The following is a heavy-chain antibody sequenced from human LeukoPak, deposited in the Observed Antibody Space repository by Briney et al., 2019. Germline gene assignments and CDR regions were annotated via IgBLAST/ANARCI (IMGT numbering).Heavy chain of an antibody. CDR1: GGSFSGYY. D-gene: IGHD3-16*01. CDR2: INHSGST. Sequence: PSETLSLTCAVYGGSFSGYYWSWIRQPPGKGLEWIGEINHSGSTNYNPSLKSRVTISLDTSKKQFSLKLSSVTAADTAVCYCARALGSIGMSDAFDIWGQGTMVTVSS. V-gene: IGHV4-34*01. J-gene: IGHJ3*02. CDR3: ARALGSIGMSDAFDI.